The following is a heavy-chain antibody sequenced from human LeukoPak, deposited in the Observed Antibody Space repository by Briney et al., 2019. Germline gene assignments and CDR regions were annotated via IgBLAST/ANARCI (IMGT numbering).Heavy chain of an antibody. J-gene: IGHJ3*02. CDR3: ARTGVGATFEADAFDI. V-gene: IGHV4-4*07. CDR1: GGSISSYY. D-gene: IGHD1-26*01. Sequence: SSETLSLTCTVSGGSISSYYWSWIRQPAGKGLEWIGRIYTSGSTNYNPSLKSRVTISVDTSKNQFSLKLSSVTAADTAVYYCARTGVGATFEADAFDIWGQGTMVTVSS. CDR2: IYTSGST.